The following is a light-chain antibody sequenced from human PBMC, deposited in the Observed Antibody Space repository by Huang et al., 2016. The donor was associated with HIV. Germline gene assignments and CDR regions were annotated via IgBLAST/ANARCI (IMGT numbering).Light chain of an antibody. Sequence: ERVMTQSPVTLSASPGERATFPCRASQSISSKLAWYQQKRGQAPRLLIYGASTRATGIPARFSGSGSGTEFTLTISSLQSGDFAVYYCQQYNNWPFTFGPGTRVDIK. J-gene: IGKJ3*01. CDR1: QSISSK. V-gene: IGKV3-15*01. CDR3: QQYNNWPFT. CDR2: GAS.